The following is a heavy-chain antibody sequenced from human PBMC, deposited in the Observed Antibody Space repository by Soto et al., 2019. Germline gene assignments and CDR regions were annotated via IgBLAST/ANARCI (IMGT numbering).Heavy chain of an antibody. J-gene: IGHJ6*02. V-gene: IGHV3-48*02. D-gene: IGHD3-10*01. Sequence: EVQLVESGGGLVQPGGSLRLSCAASGFTFSSYSMNWVRQAPGKGLEWVSYISSSSSTIYYADSVKGRFTISRVNAKNSLYLQMNSLRDEDTAVYYCARTVRGVIYYGMDVWGQGTTVTVSS. CDR3: ARTVRGVIYYGMDV. CDR1: GFTFSSYS. CDR2: ISSSSSTI.